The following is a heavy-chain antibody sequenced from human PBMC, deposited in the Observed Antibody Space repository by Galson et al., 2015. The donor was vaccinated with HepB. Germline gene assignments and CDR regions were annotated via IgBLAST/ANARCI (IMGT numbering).Heavy chain of an antibody. CDR3: VKDQDIVVVVAATWAFDY. D-gene: IGHD2-15*01. J-gene: IGHJ4*02. V-gene: IGHV3-64D*06. CDR1: GFTFSSYA. CDR2: ISSNGGST. Sequence: SLRLSCAASGFTFSSYAMHWVRQAPGKGLEYVSAISSNGGSTYYADSVKDRFTISRDNSKNTLYLQMSSLRAEDTAVYYCVKDQDIVVVVAATWAFDYWGQGTLVTVSS.